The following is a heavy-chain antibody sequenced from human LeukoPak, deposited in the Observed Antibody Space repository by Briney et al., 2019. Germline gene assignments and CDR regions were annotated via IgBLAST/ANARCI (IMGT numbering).Heavy chain of an antibody. CDR1: GFTFSSYE. V-gene: IGHV3-48*03. CDR3: TRWYY. Sequence: GGSLTLSCAASGFTFSSYEMNWVRQAQGKGMEWVSSISSCGSHTSYADSVKGRFTISRDNAKNALYLQMNSLRAEDTSVYYCTRWYYWGQGTLVTVS. CDR2: ISSCGSHT. J-gene: IGHJ4*02.